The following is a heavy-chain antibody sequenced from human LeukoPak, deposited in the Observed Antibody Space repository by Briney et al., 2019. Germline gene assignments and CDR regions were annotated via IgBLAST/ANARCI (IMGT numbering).Heavy chain of an antibody. CDR2: ISSSSSYI. J-gene: IGHJ5*02. CDR3: ARGLSSSPYSSSSPTYNWFDP. CDR1: GFTFSSYS. V-gene: IGHV3-21*01. Sequence: PGGSLRLSCAASGFTFSSYSMNWVRQAPGKGLEWVSSISSSSSYIYYADSVKGRFTISRDNAKNSLYLQMNSLRAEDTAVYYCARGLSSSPYSSSSPTYNWFDPWGQGTLVTVSS. D-gene: IGHD6-6*01.